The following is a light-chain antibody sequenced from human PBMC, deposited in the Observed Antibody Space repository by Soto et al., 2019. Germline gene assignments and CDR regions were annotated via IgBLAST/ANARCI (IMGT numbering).Light chain of an antibody. V-gene: IGKV4-1*01. Sequence: DIVMTQSPDSLAVSLGERATINCKSSQSVLYSSNNKNYLAWYQQKPGQPPKLLIYWASTRESGVRDRFSGSGSGTDFTLTINSLQPEDFATYYCQQGSRTLTFGGGTKVEIK. CDR3: QQGSRTLT. CDR1: QSVLYSSNNKNY. J-gene: IGKJ4*01. CDR2: WAS.